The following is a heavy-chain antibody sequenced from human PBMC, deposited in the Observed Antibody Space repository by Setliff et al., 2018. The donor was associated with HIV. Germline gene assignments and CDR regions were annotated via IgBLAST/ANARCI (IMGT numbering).Heavy chain of an antibody. CDR3: ARAPFYYGSGSYQTFDY. CDR1: GGSISSGDYY. V-gene: IGHV4-31*03. CDR2: IYYTGST. D-gene: IGHD3-10*01. Sequence: SETLSLTCTVSGGSISSGDYYWSWIRQHPRKGLEWIGYIYYTGSTYYNPSLKSRVTISVDTSKNQFSLKLSSVTAADTAVYYCARAPFYYGSGSYQTFDYWGQGTLVSVSS. J-gene: IGHJ4*02.